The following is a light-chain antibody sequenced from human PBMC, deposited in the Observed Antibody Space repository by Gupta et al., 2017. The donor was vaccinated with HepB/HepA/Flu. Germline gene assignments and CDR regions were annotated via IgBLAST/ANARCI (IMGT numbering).Light chain of an antibody. CDR1: QSISSY. Sequence: EIVLPQSPATLSLSPGERATLSCRASQSISSYLAWYQQKPGQAPRLLISDASNRANGIPDRFSGSGSGTDFTLTSSSLEHEDFAVYYGQQRSHWRIFGQGTKLQIK. J-gene: IGKJ2*02. CDR2: DAS. CDR3: QQRSHWRI. V-gene: IGKV3-11*01.